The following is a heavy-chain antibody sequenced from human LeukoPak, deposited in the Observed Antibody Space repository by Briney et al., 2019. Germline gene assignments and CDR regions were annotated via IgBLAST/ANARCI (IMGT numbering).Heavy chain of an antibody. D-gene: IGHD6-13*01. CDR3: ARDWQRLVIDY. Sequence: GASVKVSCKASGHTFTGYYMHWVRQAPGQGLEWMGWINPNSGGTNYAQKFQGRVTMTRDTSISTAYMGLSRLRSDDTAVYYCARDWQRLVIDYWGQGTLVTVSS. CDR1: GHTFTGYY. V-gene: IGHV1-2*02. J-gene: IGHJ4*02. CDR2: INPNSGGT.